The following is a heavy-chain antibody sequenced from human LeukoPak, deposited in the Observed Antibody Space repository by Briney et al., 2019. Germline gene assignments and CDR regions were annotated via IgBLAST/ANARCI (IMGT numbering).Heavy chain of an antibody. CDR3: AXXXXXXAAAGTRRYFDY. Sequence: PSETLSLTCAVYGGSFSGYYWSWIRQPPGKGLEWIGEINHSGSTNYNPSLKSRVTISVDTSKNQFSLKLSSVTAADTAVYYCAXXXXXXAAAGTRRYFDYWGQGTLVTVSS. D-gene: IGHD6-13*01. CDR2: INHSGST. CDR1: GGSFSGYY. J-gene: IGHJ4*02. V-gene: IGHV4-34*01.